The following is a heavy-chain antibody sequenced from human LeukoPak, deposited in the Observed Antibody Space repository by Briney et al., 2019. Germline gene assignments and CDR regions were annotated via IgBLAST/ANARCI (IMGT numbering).Heavy chain of an antibody. Sequence: GSLRLSCAASGFTFSSYWMSWVRQAPGKGLEWIGSIYYSGSTYYNPSLKSRVTISVDTSKNQFSLKLSSVTAADTAVYYCARQGDSRYFDYWGQGTLVTVSS. CDR2: IYYSGST. V-gene: IGHV4-39*01. CDR1: GFTFSSYW. D-gene: IGHD6-13*01. J-gene: IGHJ4*02. CDR3: ARQGDSRYFDY.